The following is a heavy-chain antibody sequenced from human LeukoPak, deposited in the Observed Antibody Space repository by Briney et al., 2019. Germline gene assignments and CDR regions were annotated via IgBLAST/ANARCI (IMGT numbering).Heavy chain of an antibody. V-gene: IGHV3-23*01. D-gene: IGHD5-18*01. CDR2: ISGSGGST. J-gene: IGHJ4*02. CDR3: AKASSWTQLPGLYYFDY. CDR1: GFTFSSYA. Sequence: GGSLRLSCAASGFTFSSYAISWVRQAPGKGRERVLAISGSGGSTYYADSVKGRFTISRDNSKNTLYLQMNSLRAEDTAVYYCAKASSWTQLPGLYYFDYWGQGTLVTVSS.